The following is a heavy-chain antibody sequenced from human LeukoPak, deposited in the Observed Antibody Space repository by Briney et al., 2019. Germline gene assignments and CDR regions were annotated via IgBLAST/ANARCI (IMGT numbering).Heavy chain of an antibody. Sequence: ASVKVSCKASGYTFTSYDINWVRQATGQGLEWMGWMNPNSGNTGYAKKFQGRVTMTRNTSISTAYMELSSLRSEDTAVYYCARGMVPRYSSSSGPGLYYYYYYGMDVWGQGTTVTVSS. V-gene: IGHV1-8*01. CDR2: MNPNSGNT. CDR3: ARGMVPRYSSSSGPGLYYYYYYGMDV. D-gene: IGHD6-6*01. CDR1: GYTFTSYD. J-gene: IGHJ6*02.